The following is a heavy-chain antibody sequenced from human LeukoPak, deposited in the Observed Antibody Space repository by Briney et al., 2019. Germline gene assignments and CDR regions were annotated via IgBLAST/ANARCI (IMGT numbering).Heavy chain of an antibody. CDR3: AGDLGCSSTSCGY. CDR1: GFTFSSYA. V-gene: IGHV3-30-3*01. Sequence: PGGSLRLSCAASGFTFSSYAMHWVRQARGKGLEWVAVISYDGSNKYYADSVKGRFTISRDNSKNTLYLQMNSLRAEDTAVYYCAGDLGCSSTSCGYWGQGTLVTVSS. J-gene: IGHJ4*02. D-gene: IGHD2-2*01. CDR2: ISYDGSNK.